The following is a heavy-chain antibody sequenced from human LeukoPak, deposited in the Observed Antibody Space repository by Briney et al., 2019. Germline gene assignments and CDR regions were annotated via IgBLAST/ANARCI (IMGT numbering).Heavy chain of an antibody. V-gene: IGHV3-30*02. D-gene: IGHD5-24*01. CDR3: AKDRWLQGYFDY. CDR1: GFIFSNYG. J-gene: IGHJ4*02. CDR2: IRHDGSNK. Sequence: GGSLRLSYTMCGFIFSNYGMHWVRQAPARGLEGVAFIRHDGSNKYYADSVKGRCTISRDNSKKTVYLQMNSLRTEDTAVYYCAKDRWLQGYFDYWGQGTLVTVSS.